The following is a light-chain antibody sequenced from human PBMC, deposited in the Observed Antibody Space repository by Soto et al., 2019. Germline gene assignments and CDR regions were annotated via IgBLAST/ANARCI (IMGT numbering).Light chain of an antibody. CDR1: NIGSTS. CDR3: QVWNITTDHYV. V-gene: IGLV3-21*02. CDR2: DDN. J-gene: IGLJ1*01. Sequence: SYELTQPPSVSVAPGQTARITCGGNNIGSTSVHWYQQRPGQAPVLVVYDDNDRPSGIPERFSGSNSENTATLTITRVEAGDEADYYCQVWNITTDHYVFGNGTKV.